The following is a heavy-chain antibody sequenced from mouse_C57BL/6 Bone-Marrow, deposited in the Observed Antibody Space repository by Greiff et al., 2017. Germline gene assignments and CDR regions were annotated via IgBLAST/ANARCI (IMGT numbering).Heavy chain of an antibody. D-gene: IGHD4-1*01. V-gene: IGHV1-4*01. Sequence: QVQLQQSGAELARPGASVKVSCKASGYTFTSYTMHWVKQRPGQGLEWIGYINPSSGYTKYNQKFKDKATLTADKSSSTAYMQLSSLTSEDSAVYYCARWDGYSAMDYWGQGTSVTVSS. CDR2: INPSSGYT. CDR1: GYTFTSYT. CDR3: ARWDGYSAMDY. J-gene: IGHJ4*01.